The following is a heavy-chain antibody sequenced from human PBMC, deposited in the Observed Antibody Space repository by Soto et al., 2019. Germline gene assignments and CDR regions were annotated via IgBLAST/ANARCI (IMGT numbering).Heavy chain of an antibody. CDR2: INSDGSST. CDR3: ARVTYYDFWSGYYIDY. CDR1: GFTFSSYW. J-gene: IGHJ4*02. D-gene: IGHD3-3*01. V-gene: IGHV3-74*01. Sequence: GGSLRLSCVASGFTFSSYWMHWVRQAPGKGLVWVSRINSDGSSTSYADSVKGRFTISRDNAKNTLYLQMNSLRAEDTAVYYCARVTYYDFWSGYYIDYWGQGTLVTVSS.